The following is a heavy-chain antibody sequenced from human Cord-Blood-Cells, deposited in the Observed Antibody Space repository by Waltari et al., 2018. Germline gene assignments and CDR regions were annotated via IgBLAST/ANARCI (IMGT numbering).Heavy chain of an antibody. CDR1: GYTFTGYY. J-gene: IGHJ4*02. CDR3: ARSVTVTTYYFDY. Sequence: QVQLVQSGAEVKKPGASVTVSCKAAGYTFTGYYMHWVRQAPGQGLEWMGWINPNRGGTNYAQKFQGWVNMTRDTSSSTAYMELSRLRSDDTAVYYCARSVTVTTYYFDYWGQGTLVTVSS. CDR2: INPNRGGT. V-gene: IGHV1-2*04. D-gene: IGHD4-17*01.